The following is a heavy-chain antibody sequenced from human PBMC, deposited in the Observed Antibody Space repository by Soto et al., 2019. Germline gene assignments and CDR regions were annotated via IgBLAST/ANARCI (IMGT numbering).Heavy chain of an antibody. CDR1: GYSISSGYY. V-gene: IGHV4-38-2*01. Sequence: PSETLSLTCAVSGYSISSGYYWGWIRQTPGKGLEWIASIYHSGSTYYNPSLKSRVTISVDTSKNQSSLKLTSVTAADTAVYYCARGAASVTTGWFDPWGQGIMVTVSS. J-gene: IGHJ5*02. CDR2: IYHSGST. CDR3: ARGAASVTTGWFDP. D-gene: IGHD4-17*01.